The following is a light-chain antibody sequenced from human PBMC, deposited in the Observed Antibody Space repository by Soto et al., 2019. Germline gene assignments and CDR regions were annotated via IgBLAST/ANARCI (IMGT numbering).Light chain of an antibody. J-gene: IGKJ1*01. Sequence: DIQMTQSPSSLSASVGDRVTITCRASQSISSYLNWYQQKPGKAPKLLIYAASSLQSGVPSRFSGSGSGTDFTLTIICLQPEDFETYYYQQSYSTPRTFGQGTKVDIK. CDR3: QQSYSTPRT. CDR2: AAS. CDR1: QSISSY. V-gene: IGKV1-39*01.